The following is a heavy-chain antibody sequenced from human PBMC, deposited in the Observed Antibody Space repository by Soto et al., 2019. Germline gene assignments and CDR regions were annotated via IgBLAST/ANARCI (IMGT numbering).Heavy chain of an antibody. CDR3: AKGVVEILDAFDI. D-gene: IGHD2-2*01. J-gene: IGHJ3*02. CDR1: GFTFSSYA. Sequence: EVQLLESGGGLVQPGGSLRLSCAASGFTFSSYAMSWVRQAPGKGLEWVSAISGSGGSTYYAYSVKGRFTISRDNSKNTLYLQMNSLRAEDTAVYYFAKGVVEILDAFDIWGQGSMVTVSS. V-gene: IGHV3-23*01. CDR2: ISGSGGST.